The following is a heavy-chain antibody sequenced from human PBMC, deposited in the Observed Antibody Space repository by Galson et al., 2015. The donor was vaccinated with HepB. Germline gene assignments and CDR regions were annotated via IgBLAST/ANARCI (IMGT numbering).Heavy chain of an antibody. Sequence: SVKVSCKASGYTFTSYGISWVRQAPGQGLEWMGWISAYNGNTNYAQKLQGRVTMTTDTSTSTAYMELRSLRSDDTAVYYCARDLGCSSTSCYTEVFDYWGQGTLVTVSS. J-gene: IGHJ4*02. CDR1: GYTFTSYG. V-gene: IGHV1-18*04. CDR3: ARDLGCSSTSCYTEVFDY. D-gene: IGHD2-2*02. CDR2: ISAYNGNT.